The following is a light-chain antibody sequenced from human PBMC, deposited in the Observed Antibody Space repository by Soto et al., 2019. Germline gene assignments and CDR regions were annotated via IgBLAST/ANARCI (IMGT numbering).Light chain of an antibody. V-gene: IGLV1-51*01. CDR3: GAWDGSLSVVL. J-gene: IGLJ2*01. CDR2: DSD. CDR1: SANIGSNY. Sequence: QSVLTQPPSVSAAPGQKVTISCSGSSANIGSNYVSWYQHLPGTAPKLVIYDSDRRPSEIPDRFSGSKSGTSATLDITGLQIGDEADYYCGAWDGSLSVVLFGGGTKLTVL.